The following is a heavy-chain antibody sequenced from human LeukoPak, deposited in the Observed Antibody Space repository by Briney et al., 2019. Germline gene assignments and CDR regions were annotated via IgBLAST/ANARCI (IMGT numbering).Heavy chain of an antibody. D-gene: IGHD3-9*01. J-gene: IGHJ3*02. CDR3: ARDSRGGHDILTGQGAFDI. Sequence: GASVKVSCKASGHTFTSYGISWVRQAPGQGLEWMGWISAYNGNTNYAQKLQGRVTMTTDTSTSTAYMELRSLRSDDTAVYYCARDSRGGHDILTGQGAFDIWGQGTMVTVSS. V-gene: IGHV1-18*01. CDR2: ISAYNGNT. CDR1: GHTFTSYG.